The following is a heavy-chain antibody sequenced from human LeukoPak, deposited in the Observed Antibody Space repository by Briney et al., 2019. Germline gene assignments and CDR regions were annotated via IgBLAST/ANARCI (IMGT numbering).Heavy chain of an antibody. CDR1: GFTLRNYW. J-gene: IGHJ4*01. CDR2: ISGDGSVA. D-gene: IGHD6-6*01. CDR3: ARYSSSSGGASYYLDY. V-gene: IGHV3-74*01. Sequence: GGSLSLSCRASGFTLRNYWMHWVRQVPGKRRVWVSRISGDGSVANYADSVQGRFTISRDNAKNMLYLQINSLRSEDTAVYFCARYSSSSGGASYYLDYWGHGTLLTVSS.